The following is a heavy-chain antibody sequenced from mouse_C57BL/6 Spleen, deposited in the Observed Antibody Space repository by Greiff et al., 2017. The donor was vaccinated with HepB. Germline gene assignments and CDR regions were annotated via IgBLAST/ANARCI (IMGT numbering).Heavy chain of an antibody. Sequence: EVKLMESGGGLVKPGGSLKLSCAASGFTFSDYGMHWVRQAPEKGLEWVAYISSGSSTIYYADTVKGRFTISRDNAKNTLFLQMTSLRSEDTAMYYWARAIDYEFAYGGQGTRVTVSA. J-gene: IGHJ3*01. CDR3: ARAIDYEFAY. CDR2: ISSGSSTI. D-gene: IGHD2-4*01. CDR1: GFTFSDYG. V-gene: IGHV5-17*01.